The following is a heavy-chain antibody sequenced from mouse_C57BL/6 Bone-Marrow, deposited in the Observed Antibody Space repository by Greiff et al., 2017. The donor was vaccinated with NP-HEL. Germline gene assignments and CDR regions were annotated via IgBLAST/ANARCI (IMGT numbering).Heavy chain of an antibody. CDR2: IHPNSGST. D-gene: IGHD2-4*01. CDR1: GYTFTSYW. J-gene: IGHJ3*01. CDR3: ARLEDYGWFAY. Sequence: QVQLQQPGAELVKPGASVKLSCKASGYTFTSYWMHWVKQRPGQGLEWIGMIHPNSGSTNYNEKFKSKATLTVDKSSSTAYMQLSSLTSEDSAVYYCARLEDYGWFAYWGQGTLVTVSA. V-gene: IGHV1-64*01.